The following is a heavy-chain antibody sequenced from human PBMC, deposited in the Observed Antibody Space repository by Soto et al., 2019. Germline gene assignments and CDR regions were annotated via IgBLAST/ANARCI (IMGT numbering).Heavy chain of an antibody. CDR2: MYNTGST. D-gene: IGHD3-10*01. CDR3: ARHNYGSGSTYFDY. Sequence: SETLSLTCTVSGGSISRYYWSWIRQPPGKGLEWIGYMYNTGSTVYNPSFKSRVTISVDTSKNQFSLKLSSVTAADTAVYFCARHNYGSGSTYFDYWGQGTLVTVSS. V-gene: IGHV4-59*08. J-gene: IGHJ4*02. CDR1: GGSISRYY.